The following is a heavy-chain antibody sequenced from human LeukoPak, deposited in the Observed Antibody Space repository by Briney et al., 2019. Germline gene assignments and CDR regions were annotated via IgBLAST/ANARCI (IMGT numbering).Heavy chain of an antibody. V-gene: IGHV3-30*02. D-gene: IGHD4-11*01. Sequence: PGGSLRLSCAASGFTFSSYGMHWVRQAPGKGLEWVAFIRYDGINKYYADSVKGRFTISRDNSKNTLYLQMNSLRGEDTAVYYCAKDETTRSFDYWGQGTQVTISS. J-gene: IGHJ4*02. CDR2: IRYDGINK. CDR3: AKDETTRSFDY. CDR1: GFTFSSYG.